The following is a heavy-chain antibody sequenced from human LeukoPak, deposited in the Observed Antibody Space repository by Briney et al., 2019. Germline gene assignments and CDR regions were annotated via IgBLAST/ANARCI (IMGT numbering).Heavy chain of an antibody. CDR2: ISSSRNTI. Sequence: GGSLRLSCSASGFTFSSYAMHWVRQAPGKGLEWVSYISSSRNTIYYADSVKGRFTISRDNAKNSLYLQMNSLRDEDTAVYYCARDQAAAGDYWGQGTLVTVSS. J-gene: IGHJ4*02. V-gene: IGHV3-48*02. CDR3: ARDQAAAGDY. D-gene: IGHD6-13*01. CDR1: GFTFSSYA.